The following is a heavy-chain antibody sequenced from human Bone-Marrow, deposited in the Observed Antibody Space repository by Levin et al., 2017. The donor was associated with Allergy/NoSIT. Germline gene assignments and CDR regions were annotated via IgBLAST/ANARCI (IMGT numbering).Heavy chain of an antibody. D-gene: IGHD5-12*01. CDR3: ARGEYSGYDSPFDY. V-gene: IGHV4-31*03. J-gene: IGHJ4*02. CDR1: GGSISSGGYY. Sequence: PSETLSLTCTVSGGSISSGGYYWSWIRQHPGKGLEWIGYIYYSGSTYYNPSLKSRVTISVDTSKNQFSLKLSSVTAADTAVYYCARGEYSGYDSPFDYWGQGTLVTVSS. CDR2: IYYSGST.